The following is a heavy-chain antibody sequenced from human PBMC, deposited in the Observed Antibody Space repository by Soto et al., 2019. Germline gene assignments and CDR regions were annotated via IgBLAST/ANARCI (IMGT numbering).Heavy chain of an antibody. CDR3: AHTEIRISYGWFDP. D-gene: IGHD3-10*01. CDR2: IYWDDDK. Sequence: QITLKESGPTLVKPTQTLTLTCTFSGFSLSTSGVGVGWIRQPPGKALEWLALIYWDDDKRYSPSLKSRLTTXKXTXXNQVVLTMTNMDPVDTATYYCAHTEIRISYGWFDPWGQGTLVTVSS. CDR1: GFSLSTSGVG. J-gene: IGHJ5*02. V-gene: IGHV2-5*02.